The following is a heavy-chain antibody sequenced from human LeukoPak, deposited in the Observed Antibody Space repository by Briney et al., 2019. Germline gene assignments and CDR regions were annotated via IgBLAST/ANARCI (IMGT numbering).Heavy chain of an antibody. CDR3: ARTSRSGYYLKKYYMDV. D-gene: IGHD3-22*01. CDR2: MNPNSGNT. Sequence: ASVKVSCKASGYTFTSYDINWVRQATGQGLEWMGWMNPNSGNTGYAQKFQGRVTMTRNTPISTAYMELSSLRSEDTAVYYCARTSRSGYYLKKYYMDVWGKGTTVTVSS. V-gene: IGHV1-8*01. J-gene: IGHJ6*03. CDR1: GYTFTSYD.